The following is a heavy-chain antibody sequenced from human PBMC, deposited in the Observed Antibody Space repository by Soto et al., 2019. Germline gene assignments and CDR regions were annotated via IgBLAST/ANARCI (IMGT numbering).Heavy chain of an antibody. CDR2: IIPIFGTA. Sequence: QVQLVQSGAEVKKPGSSVKVSCKASGGTFSSYAISWVRQAPGQGLEWMGGIIPIFGTANYAQKFQGRVTITADESTSXXYXEXXSLRSEDTAVYYCARDGGYCISTSCYHYYYYGMDVWGQGTTVTVSS. V-gene: IGHV1-69*12. J-gene: IGHJ6*02. CDR3: ARDGGYCISTSCYHYYYYGMDV. CDR1: GGTFSSYA. D-gene: IGHD2-2*01.